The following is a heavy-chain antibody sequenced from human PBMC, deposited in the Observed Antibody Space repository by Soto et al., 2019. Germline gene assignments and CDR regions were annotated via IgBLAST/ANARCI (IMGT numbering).Heavy chain of an antibody. D-gene: IGHD1-26*01. J-gene: IGHJ6*02. CDR1: GGTFSSYA. V-gene: IGHV1-69*01. CDR2: IIPIFGTA. Sequence: QVQLVQSGAEVKKPGSSVKVSCKASGGTFSSYAISWVRQAPGQGLEWMGGIIPIFGTANYAQKFQGRVTITADESTSTADMELSSLRSEDTALYYCASAGRLLDGMDVWGQGTTVTVSS. CDR3: ASAGRLLDGMDV.